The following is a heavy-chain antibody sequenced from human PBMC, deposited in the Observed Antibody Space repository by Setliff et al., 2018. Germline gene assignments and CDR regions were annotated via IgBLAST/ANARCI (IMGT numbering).Heavy chain of an antibody. J-gene: IGHJ4*02. V-gene: IGHV3-48*01. CDR2: ISSSGSTI. CDR3: ARQATDY. CDR1: GFTFSSYW. Sequence: GGSLRLSCAASGFTFSSYWMHWVRQAPGKGLVWVSRISSSGSTIYYADSVKGRFTISRDNSKNTLYLQMNSLRAEDTALYYCARQATDYWGQGTLVTVSS.